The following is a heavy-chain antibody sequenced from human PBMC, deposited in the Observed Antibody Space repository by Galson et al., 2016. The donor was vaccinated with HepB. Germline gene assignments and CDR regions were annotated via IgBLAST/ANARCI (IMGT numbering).Heavy chain of an antibody. J-gene: IGHJ4*02. CDR1: GGDFSTYA. D-gene: IGHD5-24*01. CDR2: IVPILGTT. Sequence: SVKVSCKASGGDFSTYAVTWVRQARGQGLEWMGGIVPILGTTSYAQKCQGRLTVSADESMTTAFMELSSLTSEDTAVYFWARQKDIATFDYWGQGTLVTVSS. CDR3: ARQKDIATFDY. V-gene: IGHV1-69*13.